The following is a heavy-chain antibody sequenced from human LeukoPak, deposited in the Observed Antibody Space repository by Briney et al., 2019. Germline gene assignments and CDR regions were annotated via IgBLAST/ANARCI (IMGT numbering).Heavy chain of an antibody. Sequence: PSEALSLTCTVSGGSISSYYWSWIRQPPGKGLEWIGYIYYSGSTNYNPSLKSRVTISVDTSKNQFSLKLSSVTAADTAVYYCARDILTGYSAFDYWGQGTLVTVSS. CDR1: GGSISSYY. CDR2: IYYSGST. V-gene: IGHV4-59*01. J-gene: IGHJ4*02. D-gene: IGHD3-9*01. CDR3: ARDILTGYSAFDY.